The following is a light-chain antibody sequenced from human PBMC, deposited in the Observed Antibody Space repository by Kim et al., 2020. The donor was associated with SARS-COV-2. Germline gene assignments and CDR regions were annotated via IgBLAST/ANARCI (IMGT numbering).Light chain of an antibody. Sequence: QSALTQPASVSGSPGQSITISCTGTSSDIGLYNFVSWYQQYPGKAPKLMIYDVSHRPSGVSNRFSGSKSGNTASLTISGLQAEDEADYYFSSYTSSSAYVFGTGTKVTVL. CDR2: DVS. V-gene: IGLV2-14*03. CDR3: SSYTSSSAYV. CDR1: SSDIGLYNF. J-gene: IGLJ1*01.